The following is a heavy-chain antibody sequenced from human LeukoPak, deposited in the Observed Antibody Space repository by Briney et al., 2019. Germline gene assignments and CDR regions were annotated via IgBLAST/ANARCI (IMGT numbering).Heavy chain of an antibody. J-gene: IGHJ2*01. V-gene: IGHV1-69*05. Sequence: SVKVSCKASGGTFSSYAISWVRQAPGQGLEWMGGIIPIFGTANYAQKFQGRVTITTDESTSTAYMELSSLRPEDTAVYYCARDSCSGGSCYGWYFDLWGRRTLVTVSS. CDR3: ARDSCSGGSCYGWYFDL. CDR1: GGTFSSYA. D-gene: IGHD2-15*01. CDR2: IIPIFGTA.